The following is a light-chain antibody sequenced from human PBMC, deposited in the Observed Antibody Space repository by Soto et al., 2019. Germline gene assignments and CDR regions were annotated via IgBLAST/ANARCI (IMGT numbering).Light chain of an antibody. J-gene: IGKJ4*01. CDR2: DAS. CDR1: QNVYNN. CDR3: QQCRNWPLT. Sequence: EIVMTQSPATLSVSPGEGDTLSCKASQNVYNNLAWYQQRPGQPPRLLIYDASTRATGISARFGGSGYGTEFTLTISSLQSEDFAVYFCQQCRNWPLTFGGGTKVDIK. V-gene: IGKV3-15*01.